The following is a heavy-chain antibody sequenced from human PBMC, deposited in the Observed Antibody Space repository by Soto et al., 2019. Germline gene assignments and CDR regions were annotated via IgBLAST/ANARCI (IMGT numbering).Heavy chain of an antibody. CDR1: GFIFSRYD. Sequence: GGSLRLSCAASGFIFSRYDMHWVRQPTGKGLEWVSAITTSGETHYPDSVKGRFTISREHAKSSLALQMNNLSGEDTAVYFCARVFWGGPSRDWYFDLWGRGTLVTVSS. J-gene: IGHJ2*01. V-gene: IGHV3-13*01. CDR2: ITTSGET. CDR3: ARVFWGGPSRDWYFDL. D-gene: IGHD3-3*01.